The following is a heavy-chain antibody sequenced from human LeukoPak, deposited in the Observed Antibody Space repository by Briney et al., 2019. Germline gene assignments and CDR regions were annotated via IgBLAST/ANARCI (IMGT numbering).Heavy chain of an antibody. Sequence: VASVKVSCKASGGTFSSYAISWVRQAPGQGLEWMGRIIPILGIANYEQKFQGRVTITADKSTSTAYMELSSLRSEDTAVYYCARGIAVAGYDYWGQGTLVTVSS. CDR1: GGTFSSYA. D-gene: IGHD6-19*01. J-gene: IGHJ4*02. CDR2: IIPILGIA. V-gene: IGHV1-69*04. CDR3: ARGIAVAGYDY.